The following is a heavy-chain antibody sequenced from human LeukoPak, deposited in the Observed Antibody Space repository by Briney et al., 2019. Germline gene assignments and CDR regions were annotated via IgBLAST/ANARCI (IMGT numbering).Heavy chain of an antibody. CDR2: ISSSSSYI. Sequence: GGSLRLSCAASGFTFSSYSMNWVRQAPGKGLEWVSSISSSSSYIYYADSVKGRFTISRDNAKNSLYLQMNSLRAEDTAVYYCARWDNFWSGYLFDYWGQGTLVTVSS. D-gene: IGHD3-3*01. V-gene: IGHV3-21*01. J-gene: IGHJ4*02. CDR1: GFTFSSYS. CDR3: ARWDNFWSGYLFDY.